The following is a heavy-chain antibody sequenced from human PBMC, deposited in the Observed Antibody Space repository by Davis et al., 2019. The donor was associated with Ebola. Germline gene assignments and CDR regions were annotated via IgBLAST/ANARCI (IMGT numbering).Heavy chain of an antibody. CDR2: TYYRSHRSRWSN. D-gene: IGHD2-8*02. V-gene: IGHV6-1*01. CDR3: TRQGTGETYFFDS. Sequence: SQTLSLTCAISGDIVSSDSAAWTWVRQSPSRGLEWLGRTYYRSHRSRWSNDYAESVQSRITINPDTSRNQFSLELHSVTPEDTGIYYSTRQGTGETYFFDSWGQGTLVTVSS. CDR1: GDIVSSDSAA. J-gene: IGHJ4*02.